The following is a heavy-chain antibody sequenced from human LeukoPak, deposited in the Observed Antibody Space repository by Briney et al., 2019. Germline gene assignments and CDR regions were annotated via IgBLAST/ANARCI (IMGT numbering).Heavy chain of an antibody. CDR1: GGSISSYY. Sequence: SETLSLTCTVSGGSISSYYWTWTRQPPGKGLEWIGYIYYRGTTNYNPSLKSRVTISVDTSKNQFSLKLSSVTAADTAVYYCASHAWGGYDYYWGQGTLVTVSS. D-gene: IGHD5-12*01. CDR2: IYYRGTT. CDR3: ASHAWGGYDYY. V-gene: IGHV4-59*01. J-gene: IGHJ4*02.